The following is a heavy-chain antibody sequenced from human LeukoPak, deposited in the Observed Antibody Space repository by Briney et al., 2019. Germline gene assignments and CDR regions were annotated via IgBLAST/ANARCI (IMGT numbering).Heavy chain of an antibody. V-gene: IGHV3-15*01. CDR2: IKSKTGGGTT. D-gene: IGHD3-10*01. J-gene: IGHJ6*04. Sequence: TGRSLRLSCAASGFTFTNAWMSWVRQAPGKGLEWVGRIKSKTGGGTTDYAAPVKGRFTISRDDSKNTLYLQVNSLKTEDTAVYYCTTDLRDYYGSGSYYNPYYYYYGMDVWGKGTTVTVSS. CDR3: TTDLRDYYGSGSYYNPYYYYYGMDV. CDR1: GFTFTNAW.